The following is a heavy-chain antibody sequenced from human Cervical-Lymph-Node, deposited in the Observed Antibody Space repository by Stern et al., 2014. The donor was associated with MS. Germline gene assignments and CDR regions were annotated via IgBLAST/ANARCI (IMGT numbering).Heavy chain of an antibody. CDR3: GKDLHYWSADS. J-gene: IGHJ4*02. Sequence: EVQLVGSGGGLVQPGGALRLSCEGSGFTFSSFAMTWIRQAPGKGLGWVSGSGSDGGTHYAESVRGRFTVSRDNSRNTLYLQMDRLRAEDTAVYYCGKDLHYWSADSWGQGTLVTVSS. D-gene: IGHD1-1*01. CDR2: SGSDGGT. V-gene: IGHV3-23*04. CDR1: GFTFSSFA.